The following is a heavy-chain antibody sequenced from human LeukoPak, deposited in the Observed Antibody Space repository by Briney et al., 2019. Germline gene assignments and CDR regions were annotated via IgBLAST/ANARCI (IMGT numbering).Heavy chain of an antibody. CDR1: GGSFSGYY. J-gene: IGHJ5*02. Sequence: SETLSLTCAVYGGSFSGYYWSWIRQPPGKGLEWLGEINHSGSTNYNPSLKSRVTISVDTSKNQFSLKLSSVTAADTAVYYCARPTPVLRYFDWLAGWFDPWGQGTLVTVSS. CDR3: ARPTPVLRYFDWLAGWFDP. CDR2: INHSGST. D-gene: IGHD3-9*01. V-gene: IGHV4-34*01.